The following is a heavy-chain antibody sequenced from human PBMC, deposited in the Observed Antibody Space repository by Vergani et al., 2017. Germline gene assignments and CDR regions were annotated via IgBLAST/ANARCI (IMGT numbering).Heavy chain of an antibody. J-gene: IGHJ4*02. V-gene: IGHV3-30*04. CDR3: ASERSIGY. D-gene: IGHD2-2*01. CDR2: ISYDGSNK. Sequence: VQLVESGGGLVKPGGSLRLSCAASGFTFSSYAMHWVRQAPGKGLEWVAVISYDGSNKYYADSVKGRFTISRDNSKDTLYLQMNSLRAEDTAVYYCASERSIGYGGQGMLVTVSS. CDR1: GFTFSSYA.